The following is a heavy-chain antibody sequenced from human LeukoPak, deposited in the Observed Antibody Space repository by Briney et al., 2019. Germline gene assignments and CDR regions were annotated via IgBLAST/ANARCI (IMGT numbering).Heavy chain of an antibody. CDR3: ARLRYYGMDV. CDR1: GFTFSGYD. J-gene: IGHJ6*02. Sequence: GGSLRLSCAAPGFTFSGYDMSWVRQAPGKGLEWVSYTSSSSSTIYYADSVKSRFTISRGNAKNSLYLQMNSLRAEDTAVYYCARLRYYGMDVWGQGTAVTVSS. CDR2: TSSSSSTI. V-gene: IGHV3-48*04.